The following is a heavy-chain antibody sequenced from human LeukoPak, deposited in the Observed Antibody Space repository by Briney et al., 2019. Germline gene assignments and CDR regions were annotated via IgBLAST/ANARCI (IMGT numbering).Heavy chain of an antibody. V-gene: IGHV5-10-1*01. J-gene: IGHJ5*02. CDR1: GYSFTTYW. CDR2: IDPSDSYT. Sequence: GESLKISCRGSGYSFTTYWINWVRQMPGKGLEWMGRIDPSDSYTNYSPSFQGHVTISADKSISTAYLQWSSLKASDTAMYYCAGSSGWYGPSDPWGQGTLVTVSS. CDR3: AGSSGWYGPSDP. D-gene: IGHD6-19*01.